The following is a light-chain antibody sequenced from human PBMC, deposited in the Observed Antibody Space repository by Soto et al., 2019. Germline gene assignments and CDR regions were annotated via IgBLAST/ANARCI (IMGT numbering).Light chain of an antibody. CDR2: GAS. V-gene: IGKV3-20*01. CDR3: QQYGSSPLT. J-gene: IGKJ4*01. Sequence: IELTQSPGALSLSPGERATLSCRASQSVSSSYLAWYQQKPGQAPRLLIYGASSRATGIPDRFSGSGSGTDFTLTISGLEPEDFAVYYCQQYGSSPLTFGGGTKV. CDR1: QSVSSSY.